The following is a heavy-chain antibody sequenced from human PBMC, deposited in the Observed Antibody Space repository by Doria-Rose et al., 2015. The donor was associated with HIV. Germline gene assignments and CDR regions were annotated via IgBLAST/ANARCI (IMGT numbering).Heavy chain of an antibody. Sequence: MNWVRQAPGKGLEWASSISSSSEYIYYVDSVQGRFTISRDNAKNSVYLQMNSLRTEDTAVYYCARDHYDSGSYYRDWGQGTLVTVSS. J-gene: IGHJ4*02. V-gene: IGHV3-21*03. CDR2: ISSSSEYI. CDR3: ARDHYDSGSYYRD. D-gene: IGHD3-22*01.